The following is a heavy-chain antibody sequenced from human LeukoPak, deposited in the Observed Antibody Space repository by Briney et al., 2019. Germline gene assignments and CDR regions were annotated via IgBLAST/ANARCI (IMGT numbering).Heavy chain of an antibody. Sequence: GGSLRLSCAASGFTFSSYWMIWVRQAPGKGLEWVANINQVGSEKYYVDSVKGRFTISRDNAKNSLYLQMNSLRAEDTAVYHCARESYYYDSSGYQRSLPGDYWGQGTLVTVSS. CDR2: INQVGSEK. V-gene: IGHV3-7*01. D-gene: IGHD3-22*01. CDR1: GFTFSSYW. CDR3: ARESYYYDSSGYQRSLPGDY. J-gene: IGHJ4*02.